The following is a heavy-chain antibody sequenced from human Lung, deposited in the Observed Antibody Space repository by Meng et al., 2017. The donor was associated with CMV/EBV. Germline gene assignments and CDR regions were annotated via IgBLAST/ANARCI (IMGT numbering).Heavy chain of an antibody. J-gene: IGHJ4*02. Sequence: AXVXVSXXASGYTFISYYTSYYIHWVRQAPGQGLEWMGMINPSRDNTNYAQKFQGRVTMTRDTSTSTVYMELSSLRSHDTAVYYCARGNIVGATLDYWGQGTLVXVSS. D-gene: IGHD1-26*01. V-gene: IGHV1-46*01. CDR1: GYTFISYYTSYY. CDR3: ARGNIVGATLDY. CDR2: INPSRDNT.